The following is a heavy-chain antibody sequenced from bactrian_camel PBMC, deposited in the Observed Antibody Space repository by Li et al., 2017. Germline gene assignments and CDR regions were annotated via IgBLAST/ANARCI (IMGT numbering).Heavy chain of an antibody. CDR3: AGRTDGNCGVWYLTTTSAFQY. D-gene: IGHD3*01. CDR2: IYSGSRTT. J-gene: IGHJ4*01. CDR1: GYILPSCE. V-gene: IGHV3S63*01. Sequence: HVQLVESGGGSVQAGGSLKLTCSASGYILPSCEMGWYRRAPGKEREGVASIYSGSRTTYYTNSVRGRFTVSQNDAKDTVYLQMDSLKPEDTGMYFCAGRTDGNCGVWYLTTTSAFQYWGQGTQVTVSS.